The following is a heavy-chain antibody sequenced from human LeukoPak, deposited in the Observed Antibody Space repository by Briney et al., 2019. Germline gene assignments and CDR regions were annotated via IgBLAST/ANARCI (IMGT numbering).Heavy chain of an antibody. CDR2: MNPNSGNT. V-gene: IGHV1-8*01. Sequence: ASVKVSCKASGYTFTSHDINWVRQATGQGLEWMGWMNPNSGNTGYAQKFQGRVTMTRNTSISTAYMELSSLRTEDTTVYYCSRNPHHITMVHFDPWGQGTLVTVSS. CDR1: GYTFTSHD. J-gene: IGHJ5*01. CDR3: SRNPHHITMVHFDP. D-gene: IGHD3-10*01.